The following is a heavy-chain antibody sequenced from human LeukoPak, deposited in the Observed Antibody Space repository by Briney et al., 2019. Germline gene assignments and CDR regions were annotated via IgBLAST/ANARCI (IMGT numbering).Heavy chain of an antibody. V-gene: IGHV1-2*02. Sequence: ASVKVSCKASGYTFTGYYVHWVRQAPGQGLEWMGWINPNSGGTNYAQKFQGRVTMTRDTSISTAYMELSRLRSDDTAVYYCARTRSTLYYYYGMDVWGQGTTVTVSS. J-gene: IGHJ6*02. CDR1: GYTFTGYY. CDR3: ARTRSTLYYYYGMDV. CDR2: INPNSGGT. D-gene: IGHD2-2*01.